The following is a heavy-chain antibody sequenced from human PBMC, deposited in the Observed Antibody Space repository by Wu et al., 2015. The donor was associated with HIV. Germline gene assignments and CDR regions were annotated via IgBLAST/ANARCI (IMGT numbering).Heavy chain of an antibody. CDR1: GGTFSSYA. D-gene: IGHD3-22*01. V-gene: IGHV1-69*05. CDR3: ARGFPYYDSSGYYHTTYFDY. CDR2: IIPIFGTA. J-gene: IGHJ4*02. Sequence: QVQLVQSGAEVKKPGSSVKVSCKASGGTFSSYAISWVRQAPGQGLEWMGGIIPIFGTANYAQKFQGRVTITTDESTSTAYMELSSLRSEDTAVYYCARGFPYYDSSGYYHTTYFDYWGQGTLVTVSS.